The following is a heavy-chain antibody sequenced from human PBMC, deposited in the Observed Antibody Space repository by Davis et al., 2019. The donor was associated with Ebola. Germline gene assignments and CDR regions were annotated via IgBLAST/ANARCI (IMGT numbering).Heavy chain of an antibody. Sequence: PGGSLRLSCTGSGFTFTSFRMNWVRQAPGKGLEWVSGISGSGGGTKYADFVKGRFAISRDNSKNTLYLQMNSLRAEDTALYYCTTRLVNHFDHWGQGILVTVSS. CDR1: GFTFTSFR. CDR3: TTRLVNHFDH. CDR2: ISGSGGGT. D-gene: IGHD2-15*01. V-gene: IGHV3-23*01. J-gene: IGHJ4*02.